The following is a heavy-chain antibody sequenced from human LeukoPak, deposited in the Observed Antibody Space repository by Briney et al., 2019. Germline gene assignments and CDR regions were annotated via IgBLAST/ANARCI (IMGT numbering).Heavy chain of an antibody. CDR2: IASDGSHT. D-gene: IGHD2-21*02. J-gene: IGHJ3*02. CDR1: GCTFSNYF. Sequence: GRSLRLSCAASGCTFSNYFMHWVRQAPGKGLEWVADIASDGSHTFYVESVKGRFTISRDNSKNTLYLQMNSLGPEDTAVYFCARERQDTVIHSGAFDIWGQGTMVTVSS. V-gene: IGHV3-30-3*01. CDR3: ARERQDTVIHSGAFDI.